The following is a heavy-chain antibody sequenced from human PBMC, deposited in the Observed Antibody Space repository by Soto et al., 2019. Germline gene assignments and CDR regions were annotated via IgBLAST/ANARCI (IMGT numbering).Heavy chain of an antibody. Sequence: GGSLRLSCAASVFPFSSYSMNWVRQAPGKGLEWVSYISSSSSTIYYADSVKGRFTISRDNAKNSLYLQMNSLRDEDTAVYYCARGITIFGVVIIPVGTYIGSMDVWGQGTTVTVSS. CDR1: VFPFSSYS. CDR3: ARGITIFGVVIIPVGTYIGSMDV. J-gene: IGHJ6*02. CDR2: ISSSSSTI. D-gene: IGHD3-3*01. V-gene: IGHV3-48*02.